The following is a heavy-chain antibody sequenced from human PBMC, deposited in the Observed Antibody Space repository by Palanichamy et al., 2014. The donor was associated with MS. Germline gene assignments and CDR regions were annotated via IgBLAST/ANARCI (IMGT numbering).Heavy chain of an antibody. CDR1: GGSIDRSDYY. Sequence: QLQLQESGPGLVKPSETLSLTCTVSGGSIDRSDYYWGWIRQPPGKGLEWIGSMFYSGRTYYNPSLQSRVTISVDTSKDQFSLKLTSVTAADTAVYYCARDNGGGAVAIFVGSFDIWGQGTMVTVSS. CDR3: ARDNGGGAVAIFVGSFDI. CDR2: MFYSGRT. V-gene: IGHV4-39*07. D-gene: IGHD6-19*01. J-gene: IGHJ3*02.